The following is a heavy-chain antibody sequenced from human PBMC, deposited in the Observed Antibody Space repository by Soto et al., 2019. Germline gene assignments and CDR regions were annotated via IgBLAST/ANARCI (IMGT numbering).Heavy chain of an antibody. J-gene: IGHJ4*02. CDR1: GGSISPYY. CDR3: ARVYAYYFDY. V-gene: IGHV4-59*01. Sequence: SETLSLTCAVSGGSISPYYWIWIRQSPGKGLEWIAYISYTGSTNYNPSLKSRVTISVDTSKNQFSLKLSSVTAADTAVYYCARVYAYYFDYWGQGTLVTVSS. D-gene: IGHD2-8*01. CDR2: ISYTGST.